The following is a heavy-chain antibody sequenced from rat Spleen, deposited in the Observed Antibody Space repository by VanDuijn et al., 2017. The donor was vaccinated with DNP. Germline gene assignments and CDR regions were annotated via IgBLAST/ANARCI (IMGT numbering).Heavy chain of an antibody. CDR1: GFTFSDYA. D-gene: IGHD5-1*01. V-gene: IGHV5-17*01. CDR3: ARWGTGNWDY. Sequence: EVQLVESGGGLVQPGRSLKLSCAASGFTFSDYAMAWVRQAPKKGLEWVATISYDGSRTYYRDSVKGRFTISRDNAKSTLYLQMNSLRSEDMATYYCARWGTGNWDYWGQGVMVTVSS. CDR2: ISYDGSRT. J-gene: IGHJ2*01.